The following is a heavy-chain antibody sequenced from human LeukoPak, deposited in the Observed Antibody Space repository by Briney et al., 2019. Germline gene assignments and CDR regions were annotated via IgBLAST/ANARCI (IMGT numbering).Heavy chain of an antibody. J-gene: IGHJ4*02. CDR2: IYTSGST. D-gene: IGHD6-19*01. CDR3: ASSGWDFDY. CDR1: GGSISSYY. V-gene: IGHV4-4*07. Sequence: SETLSLTCTVSGGSISSYYWSWIRQPAGKGLGWIGRIYTSGSTNYNPSLKSRVTMSVDTSKNQFSLKLSSVTAADTAVYYCASSGWDFDYWGQGTLVTVSS.